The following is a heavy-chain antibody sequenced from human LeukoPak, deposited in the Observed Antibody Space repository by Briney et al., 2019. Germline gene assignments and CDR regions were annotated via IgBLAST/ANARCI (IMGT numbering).Heavy chain of an antibody. CDR1: GGSISSSSYY. V-gene: IGHV4-39*01. CDR2: IYYSGST. Sequence: SETLSLTCTVSGGSISSSSYYWGWIRQPPGKGLEWIGSIYYSGSTYYNPSLKSRVTISVDTSKNQFSLKLSSVTAADTAVYYCARFDHIWEKYGMDAFDAWGQGTMVTVSS. D-gene: IGHD3-16*01. J-gene: IGHJ3*01. CDR3: ARFDHIWEKYGMDAFDA.